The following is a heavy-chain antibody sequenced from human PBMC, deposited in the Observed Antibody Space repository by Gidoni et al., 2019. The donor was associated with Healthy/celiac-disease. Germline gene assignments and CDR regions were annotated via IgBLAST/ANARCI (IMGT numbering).Heavy chain of an antibody. CDR2: IIISSSYI. D-gene: IGHD2-15*01. J-gene: IGHJ4*02. CDR3: AREILLRGPDY. CDR1: GFTFSSYS. V-gene: IGHV3-21*01. Sequence: EVQLVESGGGLVKPGGSLRLSCAASGFTFSSYSMNWVRQAPGKGLEWVSSIIISSSYIYYADSVKGRFTISRDNAKNSLYLQMNSLRAEDTAVYYCAREILLRGPDYWGQGTLVTVSS.